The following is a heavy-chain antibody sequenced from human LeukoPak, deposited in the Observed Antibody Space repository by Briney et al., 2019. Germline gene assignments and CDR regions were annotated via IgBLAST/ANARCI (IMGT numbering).Heavy chain of an antibody. V-gene: IGHV3-7*01. CDR1: GFTFSSYW. CDR2: IKQDGSEK. D-gene: IGHD2-21*02. CDR3: ASDRTPYCGGDCYFDY. J-gene: IGHJ4*02. Sequence: GGSLRLSCAASGFTFSSYWMSWVRQAPGKGLEWVANIKQDGSEKYYVDSVKGRFTISRDNAKNSLYLQMNSLRAEDTAVYYCASDRTPYCGGDCYFDYWGREPWSPSPQ.